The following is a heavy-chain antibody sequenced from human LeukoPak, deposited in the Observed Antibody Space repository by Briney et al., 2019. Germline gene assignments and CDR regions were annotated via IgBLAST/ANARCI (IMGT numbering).Heavy chain of an antibody. CDR2: TFYDGSKS. Sequence: GGSLRLSCAASGFTFSTYGFHWVRQAPGKGLEGVAATFYDGSKSFYTDSVKGRFTISRDNSKNTLYLQMNSLRAEDSAVYYCARDRQEQHQVGSGNHLDNWFDSWGQGTLVTVSS. CDR3: ARDRQEQHQVGSGNHLDNWFDS. J-gene: IGHJ5*01. D-gene: IGHD1-26*01. V-gene: IGHV3-33*01. CDR1: GFTFSTYG.